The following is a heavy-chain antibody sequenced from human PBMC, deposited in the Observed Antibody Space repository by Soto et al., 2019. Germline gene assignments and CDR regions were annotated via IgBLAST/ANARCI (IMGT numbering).Heavy chain of an antibody. CDR3: AKESLITIFGVAPERGY. CDR1: GFTFSSYA. Sequence: PGGSLRLSCAASGFTFSSYAMSWVRQAPGKGLEWVSAISGSGGSTYYADSVKGRFTISRDNSKNTLYLQMNSLRAEDTAVYYCAKESLITIFGVAPERGYWGQGTLVTVSS. J-gene: IGHJ4*02. D-gene: IGHD3-3*01. CDR2: ISGSGGST. V-gene: IGHV3-23*01.